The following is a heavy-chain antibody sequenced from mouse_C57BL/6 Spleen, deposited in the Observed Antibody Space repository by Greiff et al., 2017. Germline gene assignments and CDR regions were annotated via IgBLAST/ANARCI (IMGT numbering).Heavy chain of an antibody. CDR3: ARDDDGAWFDY. D-gene: IGHD2-12*01. Sequence: DVKLVESEGGLVQPGSSMKLSCTASGFTFSDYYMAWVRQVPEKGLEWVANINYDGSSTYYLASLKSRFIISRDNAENILYLQMSSLKSEDKATYYCARDDDGAWFDYWGQGTLVTVSA. V-gene: IGHV5-16*01. J-gene: IGHJ3*01. CDR2: INYDGSST. CDR1: GFTFSDYY.